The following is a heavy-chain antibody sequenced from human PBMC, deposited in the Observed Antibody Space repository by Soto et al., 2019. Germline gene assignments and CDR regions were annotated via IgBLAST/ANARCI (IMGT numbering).Heavy chain of an antibody. CDR1: GGSMNSYY. D-gene: IGHD3-22*01. J-gene: IGHJ5*02. V-gene: IGHV4-59*01. Sequence: SETLSLTCTVSGGSMNSYYWTWIRQPPGKGLEWIGYINYSGSTNYNPSLKSRVTMSVDKSKDQCSLDLTSVTAADTAVYYCARYDRSGSRWFDPWGQGTLVTVSS. CDR2: INYSGST. CDR3: ARYDRSGSRWFDP.